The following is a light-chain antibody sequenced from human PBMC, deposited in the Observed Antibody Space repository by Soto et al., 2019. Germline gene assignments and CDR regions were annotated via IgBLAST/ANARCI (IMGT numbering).Light chain of an antibody. CDR1: QSVSSSY. CDR2: GAS. J-gene: IGKJ1*01. V-gene: IGKV3-20*01. Sequence: EIVLTQSPGTLSLSPGERATLSCRASQSVSSSYLAWYQQKPGQAPRLLIYGASSRATGIPDRFSGSGSGTDFTLTISRLEPEDFAVYYCQQYGSSPGTFGQGTNVDI. CDR3: QQYGSSPGT.